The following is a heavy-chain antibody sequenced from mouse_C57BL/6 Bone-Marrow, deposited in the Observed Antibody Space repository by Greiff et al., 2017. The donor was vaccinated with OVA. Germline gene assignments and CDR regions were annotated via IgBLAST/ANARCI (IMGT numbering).Heavy chain of an antibody. CDR1: GYTFTSYW. V-gene: IGHV1-55*01. J-gene: IGHJ3*01. CDR3: AREGYYDGSSPWFAY. Sequence: QVQLQQPGAELVKPGASVKMSCTASGYTFTSYWITWVKQRPGQGLEWIGDIYPGSGGTKYNEKFQSKATLTVDTSSSTAYMQLSSLTSEDSAVYYCAREGYYDGSSPWFAYWGQGTLVTVSA. D-gene: IGHD1-1*01. CDR2: IYPGSGGT.